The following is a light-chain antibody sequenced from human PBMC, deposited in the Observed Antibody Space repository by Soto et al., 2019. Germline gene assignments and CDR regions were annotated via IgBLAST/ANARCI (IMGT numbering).Light chain of an antibody. Sequence: QSVLTQPPSASGTPGQRVTISCSGSRSNIGSNTVNWYQQLPGTAPKLLIFSNDQRPSGVSDRFSGSKSGSSASLAISGLQSADEAEYFCASWDESLTGWVFGGGTKLTVL. CDR1: RSNIGSNT. CDR3: ASWDESLTGWV. V-gene: IGLV1-44*01. CDR2: SND. J-gene: IGLJ3*02.